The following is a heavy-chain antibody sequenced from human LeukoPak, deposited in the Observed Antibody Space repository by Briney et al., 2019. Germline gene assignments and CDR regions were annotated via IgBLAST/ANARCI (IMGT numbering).Heavy chain of an antibody. D-gene: IGHD4-17*01. CDR1: GFTFSSYA. J-gene: IGHJ4*02. CDR3: AKNIFDDYGDYFGPQATDY. Sequence: GRSLRLSCAASGFTFSSYAMHWVRQAPGKGLEWVAVISYDGSNKYYADSVKGRFTISRDNSKNTLYLQMNSLRAEDTAVYYCAKNIFDDYGDYFGPQATDYWGQGTLVTVSS. V-gene: IGHV3-30-3*02. CDR2: ISYDGSNK.